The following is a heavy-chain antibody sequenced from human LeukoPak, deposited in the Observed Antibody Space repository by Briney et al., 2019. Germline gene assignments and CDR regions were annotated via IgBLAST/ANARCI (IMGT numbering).Heavy chain of an antibody. D-gene: IGHD3-10*01. CDR1: GFTFDDYA. CDR2: ISWNSGSI. V-gene: IGHV3-9*01. CDR3: AKDLYGSGHWYFDL. J-gene: IGHJ2*01. Sequence: GGSLRLSCAASGFTFDDYAMHWVRQAPGKGLEWVSGISWNSGSIGYADSVKGRFTISRDNAKNSLYLQMNSLGAEDTALYYCAKDLYGSGHWYFDLWGRGTLVTVSS.